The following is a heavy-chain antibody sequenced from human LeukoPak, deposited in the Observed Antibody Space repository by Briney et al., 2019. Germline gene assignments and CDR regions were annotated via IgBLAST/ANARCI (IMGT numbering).Heavy chain of an antibody. D-gene: IGHD6-13*01. CDR1: GYSFTSYW. CDR3: ARVSLSSTSNYYYYYGMDV. J-gene: IGHJ6*02. CDR2: IYPGDSDT. V-gene: IGHV5-51*01. Sequence: GESLQISCKGSGYSFTSYWIGWVRQLPGKGLEWMGIIYPGDSDTRYSPSFQGQVTISADRSISTAYLQWSSLKASDTAMYYCARVSLSSTSNYYYYYGMDVWGQGTTVTVSS.